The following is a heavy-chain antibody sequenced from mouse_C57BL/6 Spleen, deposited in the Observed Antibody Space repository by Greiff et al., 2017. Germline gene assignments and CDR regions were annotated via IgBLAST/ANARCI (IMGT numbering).Heavy chain of an antibody. CDR3: TRENWDGAMDD. V-gene: IGHV6-3*01. CDR2: IRLKSDNYAT. D-gene: IGHD4-1*01. Sequence: EVKLMESGGGLVQPGGSMKLSCVASGFTFSNYWMNWVRQSPEKGLEWVAQIRLKSDNYATHYAESVKGRFTISRDDSKSSVYLQMNNLRAEDTGIYYCTRENWDGAMDDRGEGTSVTVSS. CDR1: GFTFSNYW. J-gene: IGHJ4*01.